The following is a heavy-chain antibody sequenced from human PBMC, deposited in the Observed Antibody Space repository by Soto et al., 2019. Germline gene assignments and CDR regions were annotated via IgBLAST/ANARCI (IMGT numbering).Heavy chain of an antibody. V-gene: IGHV1-18*01. Sequence: QVHLAQSGAEVKKPGASVKVSCKASGYTFTSYGITWVRQAPGQGLEWMGWISAHNGNTDSAQKLQGRVIVTRDTSTSTAYMELRSLISDDTAVYYCARGRYGDYWGQGALVTVSS. CDR2: ISAHNGNT. J-gene: IGHJ4*02. CDR3: ARGRYGDY. D-gene: IGHD1-1*01. CDR1: GYTFTSYG.